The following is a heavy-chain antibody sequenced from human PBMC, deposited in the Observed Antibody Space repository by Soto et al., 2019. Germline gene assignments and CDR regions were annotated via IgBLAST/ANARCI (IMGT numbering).Heavy chain of an antibody. Sequence: EVHLLESGGGLVHPGESLRLSCGASGFTFSRCVMTWVRQALGKGLEWVSCITDSGTGTYYADSVKGRFTISRDNSKNTMYLQMNNLRVEDTGVYYCAKGLSNGRWYAEDRGQGALVTVSS. CDR1: GFTFSRCV. V-gene: IGHV3-23*01. D-gene: IGHD6-13*01. CDR2: ITDSGTGT. J-gene: IGHJ4*02. CDR3: AKGLSNGRWYAED.